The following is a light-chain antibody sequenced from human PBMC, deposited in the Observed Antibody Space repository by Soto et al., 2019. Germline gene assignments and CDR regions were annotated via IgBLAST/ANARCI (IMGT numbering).Light chain of an antibody. Sequence: DIQMTQSPSSLSASVGDRVTITCRASQGISKYLAWYQQKPGKVPKLLIYAASTLQSGVPSRFSGSGSGTDFTLTISSLQPEDVATYYCQNYNSVPVTFGPGTKVDIK. V-gene: IGKV1-27*01. J-gene: IGKJ3*01. CDR1: QGISKY. CDR2: AAS. CDR3: QNYNSVPVT.